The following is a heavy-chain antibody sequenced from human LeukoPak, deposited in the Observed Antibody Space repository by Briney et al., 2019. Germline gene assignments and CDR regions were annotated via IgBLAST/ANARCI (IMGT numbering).Heavy chain of an antibody. CDR2: INHSGST. Sequence: PSETLSLTCAVYGGSFSGYYWSWIRQPPGKGLEWIGEINHSGSTNYNPSLKSRVTISVDTSKNQFSLKLSSVSAADTVVYHCARGGGEWYIDYWGQGTLVTVSS. CDR1: GGSFSGYY. D-gene: IGHD3-3*01. J-gene: IGHJ4*02. CDR3: ARGGGEWYIDY. V-gene: IGHV4-34*01.